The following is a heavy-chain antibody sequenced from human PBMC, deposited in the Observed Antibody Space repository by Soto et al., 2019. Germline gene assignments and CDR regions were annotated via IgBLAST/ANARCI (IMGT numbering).Heavy chain of an antibody. Sequence: EVELVESGGGLVKPGGSLTLSCAASGFSFKNAWMNWVRQAPGKGLEWVGRIKNKNDGGTTDYAAFVKGRVTISRDASENTLYLHMNGLKPEETGVYFCTGLWFGEIYNYWGQGSLGTVSS. J-gene: IGHJ4*01. CDR2: IKNKNDGGTT. D-gene: IGHD3-10*01. CDR1: GFSFKNAW. CDR3: TGLWFGEIYNY. V-gene: IGHV3-15*07.